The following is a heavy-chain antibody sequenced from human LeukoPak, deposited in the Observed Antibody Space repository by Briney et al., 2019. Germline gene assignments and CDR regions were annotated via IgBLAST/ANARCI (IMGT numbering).Heavy chain of an antibody. CDR2: IKLDGSEK. D-gene: IGHD3-3*01. CDR3: ARDQYDTWSRRGNFDS. J-gene: IGHJ4*02. V-gene: IGHV3-7*03. CDR1: GFTFGKYW. Sequence: GGSLRLSWVASGFTFGKYWMSWVRHAPGKGLEWVANIKLDGSEKNYVDSVKGRFTISRDDTKNSLYLQMNRLRAEDTAVFYCARDQYDTWSRRGNFDSWGQGTLVIVSS.